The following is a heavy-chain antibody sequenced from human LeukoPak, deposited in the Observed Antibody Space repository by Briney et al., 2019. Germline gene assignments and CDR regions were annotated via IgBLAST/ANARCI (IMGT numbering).Heavy chain of an antibody. J-gene: IGHJ4*02. V-gene: IGHV3-9*01. CDR1: GFTFDDYA. CDR2: ITWNSDNI. Sequence: GGSLRLSCAASGFTFDDYAMHWVRQAPGKGLEWVSGITWNSDNIEYADSVKGRFTISRDNAKNSLYLQMNSLRAEDTAVYYCAREGRSGARYYFDYWGQGTLVTVSS. CDR3: AREGRSGARYYFDY. D-gene: IGHD2-15*01.